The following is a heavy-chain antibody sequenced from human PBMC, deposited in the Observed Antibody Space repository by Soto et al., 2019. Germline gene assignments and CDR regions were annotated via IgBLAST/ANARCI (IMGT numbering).Heavy chain of an antibody. CDR2: ISTSGGTI. D-gene: IGHD2-15*01. CDR1: GFTFSDYY. J-gene: IGHJ3*02. CDR3: ARSARVNRYCSGGSCRDAFDI. V-gene: IGHV3-11*01. Sequence: QVQLVESGGGLVKPGGSLRLSCAAYGFTFSDYYITWIRQAPGKGLEWVSYISTSGGTIYYADSMKGRFTISRDNAKNSLYLQMNSLRAEDTAVYYCARSARVNRYCSGGSCRDAFDIWGQGTMVTVSS.